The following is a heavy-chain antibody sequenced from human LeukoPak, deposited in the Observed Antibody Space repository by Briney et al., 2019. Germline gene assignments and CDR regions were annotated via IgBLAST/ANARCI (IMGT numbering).Heavy chain of an antibody. CDR1: GFTFFNYW. J-gene: IGHJ4*02. CDR3: ARDVDYANPRHDY. Sequence: GGSLRLSCAASGFTFFNYWMSWVRQAPGKGLEWVANINLEGSQKYYVDSLKGRFAISRDNANNLLYLQMNSLRAEDTAVYYCARDVDYANPRHDYWGQGTLVTVSS. D-gene: IGHD4/OR15-4a*01. V-gene: IGHV3-7*01. CDR2: INLEGSQK.